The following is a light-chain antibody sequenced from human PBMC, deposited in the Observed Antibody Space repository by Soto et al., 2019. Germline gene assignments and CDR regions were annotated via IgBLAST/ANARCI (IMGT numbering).Light chain of an antibody. CDR3: QTFDRTLSARYV. J-gene: IGLJ1*01. Sequence: QSVLTQPPSVSGAPGQRVTISCTGSSSNIGRGYDVHWYQQVPGSAPRLLLSGDNTRPSGVPDRFSGSRSGTSASLAITGLQAEDEADYYCQTFDRTLSARYVFGTGTKVTVL. V-gene: IGLV1-40*01. CDR2: GDN. CDR1: SSNIGRGYD.